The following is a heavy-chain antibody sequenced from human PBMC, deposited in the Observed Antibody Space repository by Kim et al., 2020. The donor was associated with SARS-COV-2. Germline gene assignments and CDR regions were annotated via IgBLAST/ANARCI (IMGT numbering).Heavy chain of an antibody. D-gene: IGHD6-19*01. Sequence: RVTMSVDTSKNQFSLKLSSVTAADTAVYYCARGTFDSSGWRNRRHDAFDIWGQGTMVTVSS. V-gene: IGHV4-4*06. J-gene: IGHJ3*02. CDR3: ARGTFDSSGWRNRRHDAFDI.